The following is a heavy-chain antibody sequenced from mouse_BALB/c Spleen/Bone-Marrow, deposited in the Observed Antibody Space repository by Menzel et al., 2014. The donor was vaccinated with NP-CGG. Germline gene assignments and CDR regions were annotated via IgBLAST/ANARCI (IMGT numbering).Heavy chain of an antibody. J-gene: IGHJ4*01. CDR3: AKGGYGSSYVRYYAMDY. V-gene: IGHV1-77*01. Sequence: QVQLQQSGAELARPGASVKLSCKASGYTFTDYYINWVKQRTGQGLEWIGEIYPGSGNTYYNEKFEGKATLTADKSSSTAYMQLSSLTSEDSAVYFCAKGGYGSSYVRYYAMDYWGQGTSVTVSS. CDR1: GYTFTDYY. CDR2: IYPGSGNT. D-gene: IGHD1-1*01.